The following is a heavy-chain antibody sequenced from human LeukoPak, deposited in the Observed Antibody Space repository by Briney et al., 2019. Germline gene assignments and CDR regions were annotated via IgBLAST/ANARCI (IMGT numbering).Heavy chain of an antibody. V-gene: IGHV1-18*01. J-gene: IGHJ1*01. CDR3: ARVRSSWSPGRH. D-gene: IGHD6-13*01. Sequence: ASVKVSCKASGYTFTSYGIRWVRQAPGQGLEWMGWISAYNGKTNYAQKLQGRVTMTTDTSTSTAYMELRSLRSDDTAVYYCARVRSSWSPGRHWGQGTLVTVSS. CDR2: ISAYNGKT. CDR1: GYTFTSYG.